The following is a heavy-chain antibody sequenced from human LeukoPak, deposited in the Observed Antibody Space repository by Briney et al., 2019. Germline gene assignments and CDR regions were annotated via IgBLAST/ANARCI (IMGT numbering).Heavy chain of an antibody. CDR1: VGTSSSYA. CDR2: IIPIFVTA. CDR3: ARGGITIFGVVIKSCNWFDP. V-gene: IGHV1-69*13. D-gene: IGHD3-3*01. J-gene: IGHJ5*02. Sequence: GASVKVSSKASVGTSSSYAISWVRQAPGQGLAWMGGIIPIFVTANYAQKFQGRVTITADESTSTAYMELSSLRSEDTAVYYCARGGITIFGVVIKSCNWFDPWGQGTLVTVSS.